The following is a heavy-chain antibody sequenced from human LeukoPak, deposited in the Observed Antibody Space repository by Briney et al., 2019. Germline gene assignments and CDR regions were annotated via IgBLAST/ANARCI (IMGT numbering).Heavy chain of an antibody. J-gene: IGHJ3*02. V-gene: IGHV4-30-4*08. D-gene: IGHD2-15*01. CDR3: ARSRGSGEDAFDS. Sequence: PSETLSLTCTVSGGSISSNNYYWSWIRQHPGKGLEWIGYIHYSGRNYYNPSLKSRVVMSVDRSKNQFPLKLRYVPAADTAVYYCARSRGSGEDAFDSWVRGRMVGVCS. CDR1: GGSISSNNYY. CDR2: IHYSGRN.